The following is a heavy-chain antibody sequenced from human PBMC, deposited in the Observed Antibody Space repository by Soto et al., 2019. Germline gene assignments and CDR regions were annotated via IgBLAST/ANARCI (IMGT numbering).Heavy chain of an antibody. J-gene: IGHJ4*02. D-gene: IGHD6-19*01. CDR1: GGSISPYY. CDR3: ARDRHSSGY. Sequence: QVHLQESGPGLVKPSETLSLTCSVSGGSISPYYWSWIRQPPGKGLEWIGYVYYSGRTNYNPSLKSRVTISVDTSNNQFSLNLSSVTAADTAVYYCARDRHSSGYWGQGTLVTVSS. CDR2: VYYSGRT. V-gene: IGHV4-59*01.